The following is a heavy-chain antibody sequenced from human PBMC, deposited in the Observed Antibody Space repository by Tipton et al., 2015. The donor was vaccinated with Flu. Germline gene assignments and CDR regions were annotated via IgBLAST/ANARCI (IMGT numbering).Heavy chain of an antibody. V-gene: IGHV4-61*02. Sequence: TLSLTCTVSGDSISTGTYYWSWIRQPAGKGLEWIGRINTSGTTNYNSSLKSRITISVDTSKNQFSMKLNSVTAADTAMYYCAREGRWLQSLASWGQGTLVTVSS. CDR2: INTSGTT. CDR1: GDSISTGTYY. D-gene: IGHD5-24*01. CDR3: AREGRWLQSLAS. J-gene: IGHJ4*02.